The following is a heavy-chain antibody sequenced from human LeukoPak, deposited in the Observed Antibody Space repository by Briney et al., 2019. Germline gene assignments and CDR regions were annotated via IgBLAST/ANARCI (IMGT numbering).Heavy chain of an antibody. V-gene: IGHV3-21*01. CDR1: GFTFSSYS. CDR2: IGSSSSSI. D-gene: IGHD3-22*01. CDR3: AKSYYDSSGYIY. J-gene: IGHJ4*02. Sequence: SGGPLRLSCAASGFTFSSYSMNWVRQAPGKGLEWVSSIGSSSSSIFYVDSVKGRFTISRDNAKNTLYLQMNSLRAEDTAVYYCAKSYYDSSGYIYWGQGTLVTVSS.